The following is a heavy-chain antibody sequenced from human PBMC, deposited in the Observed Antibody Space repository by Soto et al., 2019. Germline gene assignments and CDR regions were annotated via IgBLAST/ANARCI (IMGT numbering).Heavy chain of an antibody. Sequence: QVQLQQWGAGLLKPSETLSLTCAVYGGSFSGYYWSWIRQPPGKGLEWLGEINQSGSTNYNPSLKSRATLSLDXXENQFSLKLSSVTAADTAVYYCARTYSSSWSPFDHWGQGTLVTVSS. CDR1: GGSFSGYY. D-gene: IGHD6-13*01. V-gene: IGHV4-34*01. J-gene: IGHJ4*02. CDR3: ARTYSSSWSPFDH. CDR2: INQSGST.